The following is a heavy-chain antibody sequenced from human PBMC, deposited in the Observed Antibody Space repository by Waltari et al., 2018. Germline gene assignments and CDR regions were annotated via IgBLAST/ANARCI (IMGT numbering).Heavy chain of an antibody. CDR2: VDPEDGET. J-gene: IGHJ6*02. CDR1: GLTFTDYY. CDR3: ATGLVVATTYYYYYGMDV. V-gene: IGHV1-69-2*01. Sequence: EVKLVQSGAELKKPGATVKISCKVSGLTFTDYYMHWVNPDPGQGLEWMGLVDPEDGETIYADKFQGRVTITADTSTDTAYRELSSLRSEDTAVYYCATGLVVATTYYYYYGMDVWGQGTTVTVSS. D-gene: IGHD1-26*01.